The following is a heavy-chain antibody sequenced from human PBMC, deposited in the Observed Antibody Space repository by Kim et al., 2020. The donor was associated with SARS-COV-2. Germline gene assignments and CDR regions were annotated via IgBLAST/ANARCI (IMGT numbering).Heavy chain of an antibody. CDR1: GYTFAAYG. CDR2: IGAYNGMS. CDR3: ARGGRGDHFYNGIDV. D-gene: IGHD2-21*02. J-gene: IGHJ6*02. Sequence: ASVKVSCKASGYTFAAYGISWVRQARGQGLQWMGGIGAYNGMSDYGQTFHDRITMTTDISSSTAYLEVRSVRSDDTAIYFCARGGRGDHFYNGIDVWGQGTAVIVSS. V-gene: IGHV1-18*01.